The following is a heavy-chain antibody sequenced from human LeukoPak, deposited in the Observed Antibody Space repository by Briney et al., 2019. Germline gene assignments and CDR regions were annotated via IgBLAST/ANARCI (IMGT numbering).Heavy chain of an antibody. Sequence: GGSLRLSCAASGFTFTSYSMNWVRQAPGKGLEWVSTISGGGGSTYYADSVKGRFTISRDNSKNTLYLQVISLRAEDTAVYYCAKGGKWDVTPFDYWGQGTLVTVSS. CDR1: GFTFTSYS. CDR3: AKGGKWDVTPFDY. D-gene: IGHD1-26*01. V-gene: IGHV3-23*01. J-gene: IGHJ4*02. CDR2: ISGGGGST.